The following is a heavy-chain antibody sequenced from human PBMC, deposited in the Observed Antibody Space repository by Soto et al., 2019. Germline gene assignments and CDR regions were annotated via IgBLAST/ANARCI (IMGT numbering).Heavy chain of an antibody. CDR1: GFTVSDNY. V-gene: IGHV3-66*01. Sequence: EVQLVESGGGLVQPGGSLRLSCAASGFTVSDNYMNWVRQAPGQGLQGVSIIFSGGATYYADSVKGRFSISRDNSKNTLYLQINSLRVEDTAVYYCARDLCVRGYFESWGQGILVTVSS. CDR3: ARDLCVRGYFES. J-gene: IGHJ4*02. CDR2: IFSGGAT.